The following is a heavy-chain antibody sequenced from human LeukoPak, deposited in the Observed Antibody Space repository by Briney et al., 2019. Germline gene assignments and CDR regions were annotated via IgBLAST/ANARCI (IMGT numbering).Heavy chain of an antibody. J-gene: IGHJ5*02. Sequence: GGSLRLSCAASGFTFSSYWMSWVRQAPGKGLEWVANIKQDGSEKYYVDSVKGRFTISRDNAKNSLYLQMNSLRAEDTAVYYCARVRGVFLPVNNWFDPWGQGTLVTVSS. D-gene: IGHD3-16*01. CDR1: GFTFSSYW. CDR2: IKQDGSEK. CDR3: ARVRGVFLPVNNWFDP. V-gene: IGHV3-7*01.